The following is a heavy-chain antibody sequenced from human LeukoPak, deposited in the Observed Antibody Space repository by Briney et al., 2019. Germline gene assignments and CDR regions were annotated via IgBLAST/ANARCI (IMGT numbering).Heavy chain of an antibody. CDR1: GGSISSYY. J-gene: IGHJ3*02. Sequence: SETLSLTCTVSGGSISSYYWSWIRQPPGKGLEWIGYIYYSESTNYNPSLKSRVTISVDTSKNQFSLKLSSVTSADTAGYYCARVSVGYGDIWGQGTMSPSLQ. CDR2: IYYSEST. V-gene: IGHV4-59*01. CDR3: ARVSVGYGDI. D-gene: IGHD5-12*01.